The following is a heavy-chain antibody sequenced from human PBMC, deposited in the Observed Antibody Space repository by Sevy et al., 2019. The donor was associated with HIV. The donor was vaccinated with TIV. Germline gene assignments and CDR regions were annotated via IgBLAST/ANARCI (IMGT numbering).Heavy chain of an antibody. CDR1: GFAFYDYS. V-gene: IGHV3-23*01. Sequence: GGSLRLSCAASGFAFYDYSMSWIRQAPGKGLEWVATLAFGCGKINYADSVKSRFTISRDNSKNSFYLQMDNLRVEDTARYYCAREGGTRPHDYWGQGTRVTVSS. CDR2: LAFGCGKI. D-gene: IGHD2-8*01. J-gene: IGHJ4*02. CDR3: AREGGTRPHDY.